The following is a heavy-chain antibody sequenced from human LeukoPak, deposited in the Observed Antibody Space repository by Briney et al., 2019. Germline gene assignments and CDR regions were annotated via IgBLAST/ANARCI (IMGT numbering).Heavy chain of an antibody. D-gene: IGHD4-17*01. V-gene: IGHV3-48*02. CDR1: GFTFSNYN. CDR2: IRYSGVTM. CDR3: VRDYDYAPDY. Sequence: PGGSLRLSCAASGFTFSNYNMNWVRQAPGKGLEGGANIRYSGVTMYYADSVKGRFTISIDNARNSLYLQMSRLRHEDTAVYYCVRDYDYAPDYWGQGTLVTVSS. J-gene: IGHJ4*02.